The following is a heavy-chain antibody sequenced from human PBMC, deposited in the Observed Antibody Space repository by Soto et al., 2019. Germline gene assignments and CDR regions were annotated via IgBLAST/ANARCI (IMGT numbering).Heavy chain of an antibody. Sequence: QVQLQESGPGLVKPSETLSLTCTVSGGSISSYYWSWIRQPPGKGLEWIGYIYYSGSTSYNPSLKTRVTISVATSKTEFSLKLRSVTAADTAVYYCARDRNWFDPWGQGTLVTVSS. CDR2: IYYSGST. V-gene: IGHV4-59*01. CDR3: ARDRNWFDP. J-gene: IGHJ5*02. CDR1: GGSISSYY.